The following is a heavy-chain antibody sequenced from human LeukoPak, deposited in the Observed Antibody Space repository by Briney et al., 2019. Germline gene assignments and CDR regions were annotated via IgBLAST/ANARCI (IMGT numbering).Heavy chain of an antibody. V-gene: IGHV4-59*01. D-gene: IGHD3-22*01. Sequence: PSETLSLTCTDSGGSISSYYWSWIRQPPGKGLEWIGYIYYSGSTNYNPSLKSRVTISVDTSKNQFSLKLSSVTAADTAVYYCARLRYYDSSGYTFDNWGHGTLVTVSS. CDR1: GGSISSYY. CDR2: IYYSGST. CDR3: ARLRYYDSSGYTFDN. J-gene: IGHJ4*01.